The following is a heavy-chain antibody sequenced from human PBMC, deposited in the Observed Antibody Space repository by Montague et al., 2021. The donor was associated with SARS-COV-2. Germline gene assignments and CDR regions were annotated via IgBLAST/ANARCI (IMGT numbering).Heavy chain of an antibody. CDR2: IFKNGDI. Sequence: SETLSLTCTVSGGSITNDDWSWIRQPPGKGLEWIVNIFKNGDIDYNPSLRSRVIISVDTSKSQFSLKVTSVTAAGTAAYYCARYYERSLDVWGQGTTVTVSS. D-gene: IGHD3-16*01. CDR3: ARYYERSLDV. J-gene: IGHJ6*02. V-gene: IGHV4-59*08. CDR1: GGSITNDD.